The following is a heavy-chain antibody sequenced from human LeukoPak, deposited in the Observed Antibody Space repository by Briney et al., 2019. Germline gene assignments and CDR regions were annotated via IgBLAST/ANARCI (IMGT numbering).Heavy chain of an antibody. J-gene: IGHJ3*02. CDR2: ISSSSSYI. V-gene: IGHV3-21*01. CDR3: ARDYGSGSYFDAFDI. CDR1: GFTFSSYS. D-gene: IGHD3-10*01. Sequence: GGSLRLSCAASGFTFSSYSMNWVRQAPGKGLEWVSSISSSSSYIYYADSVKGLFTISRDNAKNSLYLQMNSLRAEDTAVYYCARDYGSGSYFDAFDIWGQGTMVTVSS.